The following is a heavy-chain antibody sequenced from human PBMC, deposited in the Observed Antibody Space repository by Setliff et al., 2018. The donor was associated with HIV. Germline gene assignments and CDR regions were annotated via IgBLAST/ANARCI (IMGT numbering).Heavy chain of an antibody. CDR1: GGTFSSYA. Sequence: SVKVSCKASGGTFSSYAISWVRQAPGQGLEWMGGIIPISGTANYAQKFQGRVTITADESTSTAYMELSSLRSEDTAVYYCARVPPYGGNSGMDVWGKGTTVTVSS. V-gene: IGHV1-69*13. CDR2: IIPISGTA. CDR3: ARVPPYGGNSGMDV. D-gene: IGHD2-15*01. J-gene: IGHJ6*04.